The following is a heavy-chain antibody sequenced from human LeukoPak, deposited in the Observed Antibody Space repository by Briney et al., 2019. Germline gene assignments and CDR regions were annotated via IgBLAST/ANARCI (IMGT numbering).Heavy chain of an antibody. D-gene: IGHD3-10*01. CDR2: IKQDGSEK. J-gene: IGHJ4*02. CDR1: GFTFSSYW. V-gene: IGHV3-7*01. Sequence: GGSLRLSCAASGFTFSSYWMSWVRQAPGKGLEWVANIKQDGSEKYYVDFVKGRFTISRDNAKNSLYLQMNSLRAEDTAVYYCARENPLGAGDFDYWGQGTLVTVSS. CDR3: ARENPLGAGDFDY.